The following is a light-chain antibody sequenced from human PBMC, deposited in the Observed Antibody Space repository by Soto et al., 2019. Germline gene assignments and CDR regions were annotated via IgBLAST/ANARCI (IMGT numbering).Light chain of an antibody. CDR3: QQSFSTPPT. V-gene: IGKV1-39*01. Sequence: DIQMTQSPPSVSASVGDRVIITCRTSQTVSTYLSWYQQKLGKAPRLLIYGASKLQGGVPSRFDGSGSGTDFTLTIVNFQPEEFATYYCQQSFSTPPTFGRGTKVEI. CDR1: QTVSTY. J-gene: IGKJ4*02. CDR2: GAS.